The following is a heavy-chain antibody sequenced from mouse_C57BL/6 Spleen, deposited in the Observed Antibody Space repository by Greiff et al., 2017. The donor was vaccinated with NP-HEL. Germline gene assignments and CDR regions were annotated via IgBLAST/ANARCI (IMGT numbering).Heavy chain of an antibody. Sequence: EVQLQQSGAELVRPGASVKLSCTASGFNIKDDYMHWVKQRPEQGLEWIGWIDPENGDTEYASKFQGKATITADTSSNTAYLQLSSLTSEDTAVYYCTTFSWDGAWFAYWGQGTLVTVAA. D-gene: IGHD4-1*01. CDR3: TTFSWDGAWFAY. CDR1: GFNIKDDY. J-gene: IGHJ3*01. V-gene: IGHV14-4*01. CDR2: IDPENGDT.